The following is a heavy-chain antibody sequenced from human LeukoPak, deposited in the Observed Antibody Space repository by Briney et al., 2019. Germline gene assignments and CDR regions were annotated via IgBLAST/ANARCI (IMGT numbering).Heavy chain of an antibody. J-gene: IGHJ4*02. Sequence: SETLSLTWTVSGGSVSSGSYYWSWIRQPPGKGLEWIGYIYYSGSTNYNPSLKSRVTISVDTSKNQFSLKLSSVTAADTAVYYCAREGGIAAAGASYDYWGQGTLVTVSS. V-gene: IGHV4-61*01. CDR2: IYYSGST. CDR3: AREGGIAAAGASYDY. CDR1: GGSVSSGSYY. D-gene: IGHD6-13*01.